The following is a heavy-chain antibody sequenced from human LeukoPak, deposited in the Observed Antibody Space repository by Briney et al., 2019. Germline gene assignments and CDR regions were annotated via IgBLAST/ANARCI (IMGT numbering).Heavy chain of an antibody. Sequence: ASVKVSCKASGYTFTSYGISWVRQAPGQGLEWMGWISAYNGNTNYAQKLQGRVTMARDTSISTAYMELSRLRSDDTAVYYCASIPTSIAAAGIDYWGQGTLVTVSS. D-gene: IGHD6-13*01. CDR3: ASIPTSIAAAGIDY. J-gene: IGHJ4*02. CDR1: GYTFTSYG. CDR2: ISAYNGNT. V-gene: IGHV1-18*01.